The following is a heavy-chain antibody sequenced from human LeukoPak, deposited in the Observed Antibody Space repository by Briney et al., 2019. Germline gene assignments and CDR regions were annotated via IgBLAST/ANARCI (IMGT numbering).Heavy chain of an antibody. V-gene: IGHV4-31*03. CDR3: ARIEGGGDSSGYYRPGSDY. CDR2: IYYSGST. J-gene: IGHJ4*02. CDR1: GGSISSGGYY. D-gene: IGHD3-22*01. Sequence: SETLSLTCTVSGGSISSGGYYWSWIRQHPGKGLEWIGYIYYSGSTYYNPSLKSRVTISVDTSKNQFSLKLSSVTAADTAVYYCARIEGGGDSSGYYRPGSDYWGQGTLVTVSS.